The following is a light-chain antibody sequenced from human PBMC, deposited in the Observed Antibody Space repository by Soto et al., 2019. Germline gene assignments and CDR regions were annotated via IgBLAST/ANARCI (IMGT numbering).Light chain of an antibody. CDR3: SSYASGSTLV. CDR2: DVS. V-gene: IGLV2-14*01. Sequence: QSALTQPASVSGSPGQSVTISCTGTSSDVGGYNYVSWYQQHPGKAPKLMIYDVSSRPSGVSNRFSGSKSGNTASLTISGLEAEDDADYYCSSYASGSTLVFGGGTKLTVL. J-gene: IGLJ2*01. CDR1: SSDVGGYNY.